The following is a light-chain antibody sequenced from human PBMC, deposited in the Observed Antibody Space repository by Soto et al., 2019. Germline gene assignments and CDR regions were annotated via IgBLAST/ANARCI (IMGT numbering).Light chain of an antibody. CDR2: NAS. CDR3: QHYNSYSEA. Sequence: DIQMTQSPSTLSGSVGDRVTITCRASQTISSWLAWYQQKPGKDPKLLIYNASTLKSGVPSRFSGSGSGTEFTLTSSSLQPDDFATYYCQHYNSYSEAFGQGTKVDIK. CDR1: QTISSW. V-gene: IGKV1-5*03. J-gene: IGKJ1*01.